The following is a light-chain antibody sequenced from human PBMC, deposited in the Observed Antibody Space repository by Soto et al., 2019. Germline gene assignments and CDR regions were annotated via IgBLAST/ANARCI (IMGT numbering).Light chain of an antibody. V-gene: IGLV6-57*01. Sequence: NFMLTQPHSVSGSPGNSVIISCTRSSGSIASDYVQWYQQRPGSSPTLLIYEFKQRPSGVPDRFSGSIASSSNSASLTISGLKTEVEADYYCQFYDSSLPYVSGTGTQVNVL. J-gene: IGLJ1*01. CDR2: EFK. CDR3: QFYDSSLPYV. CDR1: SGSIASDY.